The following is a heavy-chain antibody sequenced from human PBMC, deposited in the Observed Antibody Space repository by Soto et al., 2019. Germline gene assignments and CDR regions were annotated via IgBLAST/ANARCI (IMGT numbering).Heavy chain of an antibody. V-gene: IGHV4-59*01. CDR1: GGSISSYY. CDR2: IYYSGSI. CDR3: ARAGDGMVVNDAFDI. Sequence: SETLSLTCTVSGGSISSYYWSWIRQPPGKGLERIGYIYYSGSINYNPSLKSRVTISVDTSKNQFSLKLSSVTAADTAVYYCARAGDGMVVNDAFDIWGQGTMVTVSS. J-gene: IGHJ3*02. D-gene: IGHD2-15*01.